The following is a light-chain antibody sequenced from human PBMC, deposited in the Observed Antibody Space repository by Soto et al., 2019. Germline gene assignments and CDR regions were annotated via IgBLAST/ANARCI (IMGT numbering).Light chain of an antibody. V-gene: IGKV3-15*01. CDR2: GAS. CDR3: QQYNNWPPRT. J-gene: IGKJ2*01. Sequence: EIVMTQSPASLSVSPGETATLSCRASQSISNSLAWYQQKPGQAPSLLIYGASTRATGIPARFSGSGSGTEFTLTISSLQSEDSALHYCQQYNNWPPRTIGQGTKLEIK. CDR1: QSISNS.